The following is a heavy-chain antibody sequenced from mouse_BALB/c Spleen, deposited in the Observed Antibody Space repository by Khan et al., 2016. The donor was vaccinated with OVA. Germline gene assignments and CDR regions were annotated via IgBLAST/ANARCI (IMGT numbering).Heavy chain of an antibody. CDR1: GFTFSDYY. CDR2: ISNGGGNT. V-gene: IGHV5-12*02. J-gene: IGHJ4*01. CDR3: TRHGYGKGDAMDY. D-gene: IGHD2-10*02. Sequence: EVELVESGGGLVQPGGSLKLSCATSGFTFSDYYMYWFRQTPEKRLEWVAYISNGGGNTYYPDPVKGRFPISSNNAKNTLDLQMSRLRSENTALYYCTRHGYGKGDAMDYWSQGTTVTVSS.